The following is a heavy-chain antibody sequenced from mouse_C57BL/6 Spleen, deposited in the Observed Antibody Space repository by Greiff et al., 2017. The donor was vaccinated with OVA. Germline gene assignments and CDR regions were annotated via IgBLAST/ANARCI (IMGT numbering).Heavy chain of an antibody. CDR2: IYPGDGDT. CDR1: GYAFSSSW. D-gene: IGHD2-2*01. CDR3: ASSTMVTTGGAY. J-gene: IGHJ3*01. V-gene: IGHV1-82*01. Sequence: QVQLQQSGPELVKPGASVKISCKASGYAFSSSWMNWVKQRPGKGLEWIGRIYPGDGDTNYNGKFKGKATLTADKSSSTAYMQLSSLTSEDSAVYFWASSTMVTTGGAYWGQGTLVTVSA.